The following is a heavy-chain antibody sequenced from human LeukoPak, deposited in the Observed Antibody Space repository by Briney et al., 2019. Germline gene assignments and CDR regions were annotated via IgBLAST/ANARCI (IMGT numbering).Heavy chain of an antibody. D-gene: IGHD3-3*01. J-gene: IGHJ4*02. CDR3: AKGGVLRFLEWLPNF. Sequence: GRSLRLSCAASGFIFSNYGMHWVRQAPGKGLEWVTVIWNDGNNKYYPDSVKGRFTISRDNSKNTLYLQMNSLRAEDTAVYYCAKGGVLRFLEWLPNFWGQGTLVTVSS. CDR1: GFIFSNYG. CDR2: IWNDGNNK. V-gene: IGHV3-33*06.